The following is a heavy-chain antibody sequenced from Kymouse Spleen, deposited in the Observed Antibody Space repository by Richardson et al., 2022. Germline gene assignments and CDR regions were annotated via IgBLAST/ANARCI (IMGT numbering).Heavy chain of an antibody. CDR2: IKSKTDGGTT. Sequence: EVQLVESGGGLVKPGGSLRLSCAASGFTFSNAWMSWVRQAPGKGLEWVGRIKSKTDGGTTDYAAPVKGRFTISRDDSKNTLYLQMNSLKTEDTAVYYCTTDHDFWSGYYLFDYWGQGTLVTVSS. V-gene: IGHV3-15*01. CDR3: TTDHDFWSGYYLFDY. CDR1: GFTFSNAW. J-gene: IGHJ4*02. D-gene: IGHD3-3*01.